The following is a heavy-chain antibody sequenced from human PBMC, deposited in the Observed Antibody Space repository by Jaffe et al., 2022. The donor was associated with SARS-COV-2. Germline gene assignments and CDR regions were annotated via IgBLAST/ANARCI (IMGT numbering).Heavy chain of an antibody. CDR2: IDPSDSYT. J-gene: IGHJ5*02. D-gene: IGHD2-2*01. V-gene: IGHV5-10-1*03. CDR1: GYSFTSYW. CDR3: ALRGIVVVPAATGRIYNWFDP. Sequence: EVQLVQSGAEVKKPGESLRISCKGSGYSFTSYWISWVRQMPGKGLEWMGRIDPSDSYTNYSPSFQGHVTISADKSISTAYLQWSSLKASDTAMYYCALRGIVVVPAATGRIYNWFDPWGQGTLVTVSS.